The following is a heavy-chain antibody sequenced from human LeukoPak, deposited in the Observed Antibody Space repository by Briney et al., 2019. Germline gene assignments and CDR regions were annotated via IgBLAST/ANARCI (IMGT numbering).Heavy chain of an antibody. CDR1: EFTFSRFA. CDR2: ASGTGDKT. D-gene: IGHD6-6*01. CDR3: AKPSIPARPFLTYLYYYLDV. Sequence: PGGSLRLSCVASEFTFSRFAMSWVRQAPGRDLEWISSASGTGDKTHYTDSVKGRFTISRDNSKNTLYLHMSALRAADTAVYYCAKPSIPARPFLTYLYYYLDVWGEGTTVIVSS. J-gene: IGHJ6*03. V-gene: IGHV3-23*01.